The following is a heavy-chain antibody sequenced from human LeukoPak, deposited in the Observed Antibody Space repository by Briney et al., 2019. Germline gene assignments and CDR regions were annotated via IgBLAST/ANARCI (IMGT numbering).Heavy chain of an antibody. CDR1: GFTFSSYS. Sequence: GGSLRLSCAASGFTFSSYSMNWVRQAPGKGLEWVSGISWNSGSIGYADSVKGRFTISRDNAKNSLYLHMNSLRVEDTALYYCAKEMIRRFYDSSGSLDSWGQGTLVTVSS. CDR3: AKEMIRRFYDSSGSLDS. V-gene: IGHV3-9*01. J-gene: IGHJ4*02. D-gene: IGHD3-22*01. CDR2: ISWNSGSI.